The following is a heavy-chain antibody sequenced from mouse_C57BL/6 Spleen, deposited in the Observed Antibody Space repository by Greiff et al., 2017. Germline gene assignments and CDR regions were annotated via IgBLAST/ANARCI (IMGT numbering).Heavy chain of an antibody. V-gene: IGHV2-2*01. CDR1: GSSLPSYV. CDR3: ARLYDYDDYFDY. D-gene: IGHD2-4*01. Sequence: VKLMESGPGLVHPSQSLSTPCTVSGSSLPSYVVHWVRQSPGKGLGGLGVLWSGGSTDYNAAFISRLSISKDNSKSQVFFKMNSLQADDTAIYYCARLYDYDDYFDYWGQGTTLTVSS. J-gene: IGHJ2*01. CDR2: LWSGGST.